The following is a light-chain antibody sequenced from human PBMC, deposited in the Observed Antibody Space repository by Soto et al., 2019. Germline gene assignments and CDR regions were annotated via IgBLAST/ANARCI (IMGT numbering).Light chain of an antibody. CDR3: QQDGCSSIT. CDR2: GAS. J-gene: IGKJ5*01. CDR1: ESVSTN. Sequence: HSLVTLSLQQEERVTLSCRASESVSTNLAWYQQKAGQAPRLLIYGASSGATGIPDRFSGSGSGTDFTLTISRLEPEDFTVYYCQQDGCSSITFGQGTRLEI. V-gene: IGKV3-20*01.